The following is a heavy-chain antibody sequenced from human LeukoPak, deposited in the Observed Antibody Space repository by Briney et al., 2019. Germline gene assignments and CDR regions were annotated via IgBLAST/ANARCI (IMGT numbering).Heavy chain of an antibody. V-gene: IGHV3-7*03. CDR3: ARDRGTGWYIRYLDF. CDR2: IKQDGSEK. J-gene: IGHJ4*02. Sequence: PGGSLRLSCAASGFTFSSYAMSWVRQAPGKGLEWVANIKQDGSEKYYVDSVKGRFTISRDNAKNSLSLQMNSLRAEDTAVYYCARDRGTGWYIRYLDFWGQGTLVTVSS. D-gene: IGHD6-19*01. CDR1: GFTFSSYA.